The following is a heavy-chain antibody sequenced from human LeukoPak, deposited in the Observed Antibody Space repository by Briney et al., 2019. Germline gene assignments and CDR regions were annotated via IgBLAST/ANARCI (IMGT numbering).Heavy chain of an antibody. CDR2: IYHSGST. Sequence: PSETLSLTCAVSGGSISSSNWWSWVRQPPGKGLEWIGEIYHSGSTNYNPSLKSRVTISVDTSRNQFSLNLSSVTAADTAVYHXARCTYYFDXDGXYVYWGQGTLVTVSS. CDR1: GGSISSSNW. D-gene: IGHD3-22*01. J-gene: IGHJ4*02. CDR3: ARCTYYFDXDGXYVY. V-gene: IGHV4-4*02.